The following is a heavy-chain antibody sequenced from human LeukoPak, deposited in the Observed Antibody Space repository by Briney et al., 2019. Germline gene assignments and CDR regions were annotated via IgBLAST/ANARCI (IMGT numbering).Heavy chain of an antibody. CDR2: INHSGST. J-gene: IGHJ4*02. D-gene: IGHD7-27*01. Sequence: SETPSLTCAVYGGSFSGYYWSWIRQPPGKGLEWIGEINHSGSTNYNPSLKSRVTILVDTSKNQFSLKLSSVTAADTAVYYCARARKLGKVGTNNFIDYWGQGTLVTVSS. V-gene: IGHV4-34*01. CDR1: GGSFSGYY. CDR3: ARARKLGKVGTNNFIDY.